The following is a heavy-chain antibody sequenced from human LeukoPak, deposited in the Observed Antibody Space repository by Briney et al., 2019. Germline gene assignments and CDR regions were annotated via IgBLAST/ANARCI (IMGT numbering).Heavy chain of an antibody. CDR1: GFIFSTYN. CDR2: ISSSSTI. V-gene: IGHV3-21*05. D-gene: IGHD5-12*01. Sequence: GGSLRLSCAASGFIFSTYNMNWVRQAPGKGLEWISFISSSSTIYADSVKGRFTISRDNAQNSLYLQMNSLRAEDTAVYYCARDGRYSGPFDTWGQGTFVTVSP. CDR3: ARDGRYSGPFDT. J-gene: IGHJ5*02.